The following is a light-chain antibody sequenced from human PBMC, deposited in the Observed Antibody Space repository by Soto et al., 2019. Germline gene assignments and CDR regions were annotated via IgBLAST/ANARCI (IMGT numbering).Light chain of an antibody. Sequence: IVMTPAPATLCLSPGGGGTLPRRASQGIGDTLAWYQQKPGQAPRLLIYRVSTRATDIAARFTGSGSGTEFTLTISSLQTEDFAVYYCQQYNDWPITFGPGTRLAIK. V-gene: IGKV3-15*01. CDR2: RVS. CDR1: QGIGDT. J-gene: IGKJ5*01. CDR3: QQYNDWPIT.